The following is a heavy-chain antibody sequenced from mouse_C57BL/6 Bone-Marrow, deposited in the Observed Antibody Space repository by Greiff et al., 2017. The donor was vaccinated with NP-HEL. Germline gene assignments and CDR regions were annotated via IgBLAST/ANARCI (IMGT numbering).Heavy chain of an antibody. V-gene: IGHV1-69*01. CDR3: ARAGYYYGSSPWFAY. J-gene: IGHJ3*01. CDR2: IDPSDSYT. CDR1: GYTFTSYW. Sequence: QVQLQQPGAELVMPGASVKLSCKASGYTFTSYWMHWVKQRPGQGLEWIGEIDPSDSYTNYNQKFKGKSTLTVDKSSSTAYMQLSSLTSEDSAVYYFARAGYYYGSSPWFAYWGQGTLVTVSA. D-gene: IGHD1-1*01.